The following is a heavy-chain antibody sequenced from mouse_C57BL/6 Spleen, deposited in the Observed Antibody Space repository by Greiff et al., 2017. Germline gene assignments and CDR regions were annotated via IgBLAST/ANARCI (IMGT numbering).Heavy chain of an antibody. V-gene: IGHV1-39*01. CDR1: GYSFTDYN. Sequence: EVQLQQSGPELVKPGASVKISCKASGYSFTDYNMNWVKQSNGKSLEWIGVINPNYGTTSYNQKFKGKATLTVDQSSSTAYIQLNRLTSEDSAVYYCARLNDYDERGAFDYWGQGTTLTVSS. CDR3: ARLNDYDERGAFDY. CDR2: INPNYGTT. J-gene: IGHJ2*01. D-gene: IGHD2-4*01.